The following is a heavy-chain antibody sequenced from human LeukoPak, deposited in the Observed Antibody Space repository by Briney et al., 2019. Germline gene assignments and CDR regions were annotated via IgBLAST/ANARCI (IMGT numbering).Heavy chain of an antibody. D-gene: IGHD4-17*01. CDR3: AREPLRSNFDY. V-gene: IGHV4-39*07. CDR1: GGSISSSSYY. Sequence: SETLSLTCTVSGGSISSSSYYWGWIRQPPGKGLEWIGSIYYSGSTYYNPSLKSRVTISVDTSKNQFSLKLSSVTAADTAVYYCAREPLRSNFDYWGQGTLVTVSS. CDR2: IYYSGST. J-gene: IGHJ4*02.